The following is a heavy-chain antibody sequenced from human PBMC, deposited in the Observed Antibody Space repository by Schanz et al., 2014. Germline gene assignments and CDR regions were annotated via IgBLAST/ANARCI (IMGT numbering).Heavy chain of an antibody. CDR2: IGTSGGT. CDR1: GFTFSSYV. D-gene: IGHD2-8*01. J-gene: IGHJ3*01. V-gene: IGHV3-23*01. Sequence: EVQLLESGGGLVQPGGSLRLSCAASGFTFSSYVMSWVRQAPGKGLEWVSTIGTSGGTNYAESVKGRFTISRDNSKNTLFLQMNSLETEDTAVYYCTTDNGHFAFDFWGQGTMVTVSS. CDR3: TTDNGHFAFDF.